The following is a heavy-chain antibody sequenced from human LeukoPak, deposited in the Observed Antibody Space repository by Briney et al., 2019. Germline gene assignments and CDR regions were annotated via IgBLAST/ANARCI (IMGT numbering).Heavy chain of an antibody. V-gene: IGHV3-66*01. CDR2: ISGGGDT. J-gene: IGHJ4*02. Sequence: GGSLRLSCAASGFTFSTYAMSWVRQAPGKGLEWVSLISGGGDTHYADSVKGRFTISRDNSKNTVYLQMDSLRAEDTAVYYCASEVWFGEPHWGQGTLVTVSS. D-gene: IGHD3-10*01. CDR3: ASEVWFGEPH. CDR1: GFTFSTYA.